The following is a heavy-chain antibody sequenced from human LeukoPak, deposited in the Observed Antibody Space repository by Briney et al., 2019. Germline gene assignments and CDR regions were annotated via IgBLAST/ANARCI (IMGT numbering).Heavy chain of an antibody. Sequence: GGSLRLSCAASGFTFRNYVIHWVRQAPGKGLEWVAVTSSDLNVKLYADSVKGRYTISRDNSRSTLYLQMNSLRPEGTAIYYCAREGYYGSGSPPSLYFDYWGQGTLVTVSS. CDR3: AREGYYGSGSPPSLYFDY. CDR1: GFTFRNYV. V-gene: IGHV3-30-3*01. J-gene: IGHJ4*02. CDR2: TSSDLNVK. D-gene: IGHD3-10*01.